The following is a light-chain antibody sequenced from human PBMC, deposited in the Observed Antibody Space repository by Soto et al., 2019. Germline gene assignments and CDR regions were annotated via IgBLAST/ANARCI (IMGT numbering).Light chain of an antibody. CDR2: DAS. Sequence: LLTQSPARLSLSPGERATLSCRAGQSVSDYLAWYQQKPGQPPRLLFFDASNRATGVPDRFSAGGSGTDFTLIISSLEPEDFAVYYCQQRVNWPPTFGGGTKVEI. CDR1: QSVSDY. CDR3: QQRVNWPPT. V-gene: IGKV3-11*01. J-gene: IGKJ4*01.